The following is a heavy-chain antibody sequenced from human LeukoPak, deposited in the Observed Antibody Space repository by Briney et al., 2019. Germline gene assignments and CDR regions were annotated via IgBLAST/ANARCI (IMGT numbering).Heavy chain of an antibody. CDR1: GFTFSSYN. Sequence: GGSLRLSCAASGFTFSSYNMNWVRQAPGKGLEWVSSISSSSSYIYYADSVKGRFTISRDNAKNSLYLQMNSLRAEDTAVYYCARDGAIVVVPAASNFDYWGQGTLVTVSS. J-gene: IGHJ4*02. CDR2: ISSSSSYI. CDR3: ARDGAIVVVPAASNFDY. D-gene: IGHD2-2*01. V-gene: IGHV3-21*01.